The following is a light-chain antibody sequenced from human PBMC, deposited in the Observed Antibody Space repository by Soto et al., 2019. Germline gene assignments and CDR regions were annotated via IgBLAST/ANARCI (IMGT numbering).Light chain of an antibody. Sequence: QAVVTQEPSFSVSPGRTVTLTCDLSSGSVSTSYYHSWYQQTPGQAPRTLIYSTNTRSSGVPDRFSGFILGNKAALSITGAQADDESDYYCVLYMGSGISGVFGGGTHLTVL. CDR2: STN. CDR3: VLYMGSGISGV. J-gene: IGLJ3*02. V-gene: IGLV8-61*01. CDR1: SGSVSTSYY.